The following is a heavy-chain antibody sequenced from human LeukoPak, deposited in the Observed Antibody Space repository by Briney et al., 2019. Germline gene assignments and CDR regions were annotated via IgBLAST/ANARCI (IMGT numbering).Heavy chain of an antibody. Sequence: SETLSLTCTVSGGSISNYYWSWIRQPPGKGLEFIGYIYYNGRTDYNPSLKSRVTISVDTSKNQFSLKLSSVTAADTAVYYCARHRSTTTYDILTGYYSGTQRARVGFDYWGQGTLVTVSS. CDR1: GGSISNYY. J-gene: IGHJ4*02. CDR3: ARHRSTTTYDILTGYYSGTQRARVGFDY. D-gene: IGHD3-9*01. V-gene: IGHV4-59*08. CDR2: IYYNGRT.